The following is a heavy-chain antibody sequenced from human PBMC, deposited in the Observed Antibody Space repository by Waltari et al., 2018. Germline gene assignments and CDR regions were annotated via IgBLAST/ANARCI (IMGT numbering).Heavy chain of an antibody. D-gene: IGHD2-15*01. CDR1: GGSISMSTYY. V-gene: IGHV4-39*01. CDR3: ASITGNCRSGSCVA. Sequence: QLQLQESGPGLVKPSETLSLTCTVSGGSISMSTYYWGWIRQPPGKGLEWIGSIYYRGSTYYNPSLKSQVTMSVDTSKNQFSLKLSSVTTADTAVYCCASITGNCRSGSCVAWGQGTLVTVSS. J-gene: IGHJ5*02. CDR2: IYYRGST.